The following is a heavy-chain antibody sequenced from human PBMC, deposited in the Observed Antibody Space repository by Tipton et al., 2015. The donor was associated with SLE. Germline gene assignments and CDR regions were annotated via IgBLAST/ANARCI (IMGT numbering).Heavy chain of an antibody. CDR3: ARWGTSGPFDS. J-gene: IGHJ4*02. V-gene: IGHV4-39*07. CDR2: IYYTGIT. CDR1: GGSISSGNYY. D-gene: IGHD1-26*01. Sequence: GLVKPSETLSLTCTVSGGSISSGNYYWGWIRQPPGKGLEWIGYIYYTGITYYNPSLKSRIMLSVDTAKNQFSLKLTSVTAADTAVYYCARWGTSGPFDSWGQGTLVTVSS.